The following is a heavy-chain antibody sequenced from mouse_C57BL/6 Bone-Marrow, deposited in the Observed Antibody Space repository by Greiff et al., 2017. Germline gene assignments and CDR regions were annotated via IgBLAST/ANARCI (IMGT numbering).Heavy chain of an antibody. Sequence: VQLQQSGAELVRPGASVTLSCTASGFNIKDDYMHWVKQRPEQGLEGIGWIDPENGDTEYASKFQGQATITADTSSNTAYLQLSSLTSEDTAVYYCITSTMITSMDDWGQGTSVTVSS. D-gene: IGHD2-4*01. CDR2: IDPENGDT. J-gene: IGHJ4*01. V-gene: IGHV14-4*01. CDR1: GFNIKDDY. CDR3: ITSTMITSMDD.